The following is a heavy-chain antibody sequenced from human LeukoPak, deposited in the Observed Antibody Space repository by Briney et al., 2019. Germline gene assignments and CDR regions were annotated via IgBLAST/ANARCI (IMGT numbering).Heavy chain of an antibody. Sequence: GASVKVSCKASGYTFTGYYMHWVRQAPGQGLEWMGWINPNSGGTNYAQKFQGRVTMTRDTSISTAYMELSRLRSDDTAVYYCARALRGAGYYYYMDVWGKGTTVTISS. J-gene: IGHJ6*03. CDR1: GYTFTGYY. V-gene: IGHV1-2*02. CDR3: ARALRGAGYYYYMDV. CDR2: INPNSGGT. D-gene: IGHD1-26*01.